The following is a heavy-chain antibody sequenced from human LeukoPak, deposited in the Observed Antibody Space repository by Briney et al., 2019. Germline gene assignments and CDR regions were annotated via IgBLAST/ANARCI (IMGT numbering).Heavy chain of an antibody. V-gene: IGHV4-39*01. CDR2: IYYSGST. D-gene: IGHD4-23*01. CDR3: ARHRGGAGPKYNWFDP. CDR1: GGSISSGSYY. Sequence: SETLSLTCTVSGGSISSGSYYWGWIRQPPGKGLEWIGSIYYSGSTYYNPSLKSRVTISVDTSKNQFSLKLSSVTAADTAVYYCARHRGGAGPKYNWFDPWGQGTLVTVSS. J-gene: IGHJ5*02.